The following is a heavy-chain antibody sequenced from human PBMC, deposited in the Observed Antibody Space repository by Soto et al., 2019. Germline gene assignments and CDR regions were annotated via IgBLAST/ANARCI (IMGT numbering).Heavy chain of an antibody. D-gene: IGHD2-15*01. CDR1: GFTFGIYA. CDR2: ISATGGST. J-gene: IGHJ4*02. Sequence: EVQLLESGGDLVQPGGSLRLSCAASGFTFGIYAMTWVLQAPGKGLEWVSTISATGGSTFYADSVKGRFTISRDNSKNTLYLQLNSLTAEDTAIYYCAKDLSSYYYFAFWGQGTLVTVCS. V-gene: IGHV3-23*01. CDR3: AKDLSSYYYFAF.